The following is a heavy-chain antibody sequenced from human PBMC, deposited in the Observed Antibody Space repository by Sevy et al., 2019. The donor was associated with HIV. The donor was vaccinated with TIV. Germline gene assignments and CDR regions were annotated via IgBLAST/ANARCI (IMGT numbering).Heavy chain of an antibody. V-gene: IGHV1-69*13. D-gene: IGHD2-15*01. CDR3: ARDQGYCSGGSCYMYYFDY. CDR2: IIPIFGTA. Sequence: ASVNVSCKASGGTFSSYAISWVRQAPGQGLEWMRGIIPIFGTANYAQKFQGRVTITADESTSTAYMELSSLRSEDTAVYYCARDQGYCSGGSCYMYYFDYWGQGTLVTVSS. J-gene: IGHJ4*02. CDR1: GGTFSSYA.